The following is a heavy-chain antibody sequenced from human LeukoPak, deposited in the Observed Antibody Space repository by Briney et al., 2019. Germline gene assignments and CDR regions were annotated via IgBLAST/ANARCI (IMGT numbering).Heavy chain of an antibody. Sequence: GGSLRLSCAASGFTFSSYNMNWVRQAPGEGLEWVSYITRSSSTIYYADSVKGRFTISRDNAKNSLYLQMNSLRDEDTAVYYCAREYSSSSGSVSDYWGQGTLVTVPS. CDR2: ITRSSSTI. CDR1: GFTFSSYN. V-gene: IGHV3-48*02. CDR3: AREYSSSSGSVSDY. J-gene: IGHJ4*02. D-gene: IGHD6-6*01.